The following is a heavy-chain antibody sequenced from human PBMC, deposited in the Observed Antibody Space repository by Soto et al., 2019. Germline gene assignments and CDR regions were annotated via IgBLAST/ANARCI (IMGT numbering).Heavy chain of an antibody. CDR2: IYYSGST. Sequence: QLQLQESGPGLVKPSETLSLTCTVSGGSISSSNYYWGWIRQPPGKGLEWIGSIYYSGSTFYNPSLKSRVTISVDTSKNQFSLKLSSVTAADTAVYYCATEETGPFGGAQVYWGQGALVTVSS. CDR1: GGSISSSNYY. J-gene: IGHJ4*02. V-gene: IGHV4-39*01. D-gene: IGHD3-16*01. CDR3: ATEETGPFGGAQVY.